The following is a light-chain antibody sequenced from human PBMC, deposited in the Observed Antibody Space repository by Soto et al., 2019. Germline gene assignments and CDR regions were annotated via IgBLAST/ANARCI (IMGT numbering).Light chain of an antibody. V-gene: IGKV1-33*01. J-gene: IGKJ3*01. Sequence: DIQMTQSPSSLSASVGDRVTITCPASQAISNYLNWYQQKPGKAPKLLIYDASNLETGVPSRFSGSGSGTDFTFTISSLQPEDIATYYCQQYDNLPPVFGPGTKVDIK. CDR1: QAISNY. CDR3: QQYDNLPPV. CDR2: DAS.